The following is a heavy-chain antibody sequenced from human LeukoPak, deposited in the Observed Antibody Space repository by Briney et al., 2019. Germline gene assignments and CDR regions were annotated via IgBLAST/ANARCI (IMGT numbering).Heavy chain of an antibody. V-gene: IGHV4-31*03. J-gene: IGHJ5*02. CDR1: GGSISSGGYY. CDR2: IYYSGSI. D-gene: IGHD3-22*01. CDR3: ARAPHYYDSSGYYYEWFDP. Sequence: SETLSLTCTVSGGSISSGGYYWSWIRQHPGKGLEWFGYIYYSGSIYYHPSLKSRVTISVDTSKNQFSLKLSSVTAADTAVYYCARAPHYYDSSGYYYEWFDPWGQGTLVTVSS.